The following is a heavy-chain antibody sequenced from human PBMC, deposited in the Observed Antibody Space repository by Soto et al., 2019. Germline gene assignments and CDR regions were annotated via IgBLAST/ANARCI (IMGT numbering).Heavy chain of an antibody. D-gene: IGHD6-19*01. Sequence: EVHLVESGGGLVKPGGSLRLSCAASGFGFADGWMSWVRQAPGKGLEWVGRVKSKTYGGTTDYNAPVEGRFTISRDDSKNTLYLQMNSLKSEDTAVYYCTTIVAGTGYWGQGTLVSVSS. V-gene: IGHV3-15*01. CDR3: TTIVAGTGY. CDR2: VKSKTYGGTT. J-gene: IGHJ4*02. CDR1: GFGFADGW.